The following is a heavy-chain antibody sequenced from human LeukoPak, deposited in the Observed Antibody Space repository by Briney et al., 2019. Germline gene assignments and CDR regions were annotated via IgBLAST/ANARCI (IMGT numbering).Heavy chain of an antibody. CDR1: GFTFSDYY. D-gene: IGHD3-16*01. J-gene: IGHJ4*02. Sequence: GVSLRLSCAASGFTFSDYYMSWIRQAPGKGLEWVSYISSSGSTIYYADSVKGRFTISRDNAKNSLYPQMNSLRAEDTAVYYCARDRIPDTADVGVCYWGQGTLVTVSS. CDR3: ARDRIPDTADVGVCY. V-gene: IGHV3-11*01. CDR2: ISSSGSTI.